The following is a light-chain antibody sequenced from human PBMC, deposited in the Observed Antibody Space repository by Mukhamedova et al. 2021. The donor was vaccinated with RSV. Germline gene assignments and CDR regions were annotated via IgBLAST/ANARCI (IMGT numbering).Light chain of an antibody. CDR1: SLRSYY. Sequence: GQTVRITCQGDSLRSYYASWYQQKPGQAPVLVIYGKNNRPSGIPDRFSGSSSGNTASLTITGAQAEDEADYYCNSRDSSGNHPVF. J-gene: IGLJ2*01. V-gene: IGLV3-19*01. CDR3: NSRDSSGNHPV. CDR2: GKN.